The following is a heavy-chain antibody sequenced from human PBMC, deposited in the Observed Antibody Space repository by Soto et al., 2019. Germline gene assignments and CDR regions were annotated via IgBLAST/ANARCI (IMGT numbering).Heavy chain of an antibody. J-gene: IGHJ4*02. V-gene: IGHV3-23*01. Sequence: GGSLRLSCAASGFTFSSYSISGVRQAQGKGLEWVSAMSGSGGSTYYADSVKGRFTISRYNSKNTLYLQMNSLRAEDTAVYYCAKQLIKSYYDFWSGPEISYYFDYWGQGTLVTVSS. D-gene: IGHD3-3*01. CDR3: AKQLIKSYYDFWSGPEISYYFDY. CDR1: GFTFSSYS. CDR2: MSGSGGST.